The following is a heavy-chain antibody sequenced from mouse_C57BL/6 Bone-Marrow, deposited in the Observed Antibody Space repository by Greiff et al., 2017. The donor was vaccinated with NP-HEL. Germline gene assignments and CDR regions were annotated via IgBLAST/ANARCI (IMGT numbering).Heavy chain of an antibody. CDR3: ARDYYGSSQGAMDY. CDR1: GFTFSSYG. Sequence: EVMLVESGGDLVKPGGSLKLSCAASGFTFSSYGMSWVRQTPDKRLEWVATISSGGSYTYYPDSVKGRFTISRDNAKNTLYLQMSSLKSEDTAMYYCARDYYGSSQGAMDYWGQGTSVTVSS. CDR2: ISSGGSYT. D-gene: IGHD1-1*01. J-gene: IGHJ4*01. V-gene: IGHV5-6*01.